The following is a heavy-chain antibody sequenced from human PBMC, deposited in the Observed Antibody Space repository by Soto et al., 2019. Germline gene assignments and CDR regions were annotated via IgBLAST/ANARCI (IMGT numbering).Heavy chain of an antibody. D-gene: IGHD6-13*01. V-gene: IGHV4-59*01. CDR1: GGSISSYY. CDR3: ARGLAAAGTLFDY. J-gene: IGHJ4*02. Sequence: QVQLQESGPGLVKPSETLSLTCTVSGGSISSYYWSWIRQPPGKGLEWIGYIYYSGSTNYNPSLKSRVTISVDTSKNQFSLKLSSVTAADTAVYYCARGLAAAGTLFDYWGQGTLVTVSS. CDR2: IYYSGST.